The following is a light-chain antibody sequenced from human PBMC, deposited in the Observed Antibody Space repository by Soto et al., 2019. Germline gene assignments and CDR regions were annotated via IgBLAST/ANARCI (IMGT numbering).Light chain of an antibody. Sequence: EVLMTQSPDTLYVSPGERVTLSYRASQSVSDNLAWYQQKPGQGPRLLVYRASTRTLGIPARFSGSESGTEFTLTISSLQSEDFAVYYCQQYNSWPITFGQGTRLEIK. CDR3: QQYNSWPIT. CDR2: RAS. J-gene: IGKJ5*01. V-gene: IGKV3-15*01. CDR1: QSVSDN.